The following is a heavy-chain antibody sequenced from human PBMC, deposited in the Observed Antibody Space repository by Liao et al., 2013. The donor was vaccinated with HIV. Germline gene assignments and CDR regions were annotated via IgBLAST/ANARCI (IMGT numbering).Heavy chain of an antibody. Sequence: QVQLQQWGAGLLKPSETLSLTCGVYGGSFRNYFWTWIRQSPGKGLEWIGEINHSGSANYNPSLKSRVTMSVDTSKNQFSLKLSSVTAADTAVYYCARDGTGAGYMDVWGKGTTVTVSS. D-gene: IGHD3/OR15-3a*01. CDR1: GGSFRNYF. CDR3: ARDGTGAGYMDV. J-gene: IGHJ6*03. CDR2: INHSGSA. V-gene: IGHV4-34*01.